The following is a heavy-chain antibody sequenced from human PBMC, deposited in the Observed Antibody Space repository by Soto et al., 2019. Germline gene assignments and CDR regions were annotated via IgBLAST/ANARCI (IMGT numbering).Heavy chain of an antibody. CDR3: SRDSPEEGGY. V-gene: IGHV1-69*08. Sequence: QVQLVQSGAEVKKPGSSVKVSCKASGGTFSSYTISWVRQAPGQGLEWMGRIIPILGIANYAQKFQGRVTSTADKSTSTGYMELSSLRSDDTAVYYWSRDSPEEGGYWGQGTLVTVSS. J-gene: IGHJ4*02. CDR1: GGTFSSYT. D-gene: IGHD2-15*01. CDR2: IIPILGIA.